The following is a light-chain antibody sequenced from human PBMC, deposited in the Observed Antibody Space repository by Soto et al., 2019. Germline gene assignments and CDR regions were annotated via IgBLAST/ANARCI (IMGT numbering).Light chain of an antibody. CDR1: QSVSSNY. V-gene: IGKV3-20*01. J-gene: IGKJ1*01. CDR2: GAS. Sequence: EIVLTQSPGTLSLSPGERATLSCRASQSVSSNYLAWYQQTLGQAPRLLIYGASSRATGSPDRFSGSGSGTDFTLTISRLEPEDFAVYYCQQYGSSVRTFGQGTKVEIK. CDR3: QQYGSSVRT.